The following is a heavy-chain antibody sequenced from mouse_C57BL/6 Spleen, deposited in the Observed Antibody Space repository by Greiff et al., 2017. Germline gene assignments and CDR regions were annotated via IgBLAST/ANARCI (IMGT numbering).Heavy chain of an antibody. CDR1: GFTFSDYG. CDR3: ARDYDYDIYYYAMDY. J-gene: IGHJ4*01. D-gene: IGHD2-4*01. V-gene: IGHV5-17*01. Sequence: DVMLVESGGGLVKPGGSLKLSCAASGFTFSDYGMHWVRQAPEKGLEWVAYISSGSSTIYYADTVKGRFTISRDNAKNTLFLQMTSLRSEDTAMYYCARDYDYDIYYYAMDYWGQGTSVTVSS. CDR2: ISSGSSTI.